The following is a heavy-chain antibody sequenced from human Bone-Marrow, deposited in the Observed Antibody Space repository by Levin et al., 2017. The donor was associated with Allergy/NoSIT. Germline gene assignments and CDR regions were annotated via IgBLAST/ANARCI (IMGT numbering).Heavy chain of an antibody. J-gene: IGHJ5*02. Sequence: SQTLSLTCAVYGGSFSGYYWSWIRQPPEKGLEWIGEINHSGSTNYNPSLKSRVTISVDTSKNQLSLKLSSVTAADTAVYYCAGEPGYCSGGSCYGGWFDPWGQGSLVTVSS. CDR1: GGSFSGYY. D-gene: IGHD2-15*01. CDR3: AGEPGYCSGGSCYGGWFDP. V-gene: IGHV4-34*01. CDR2: INHSGST.